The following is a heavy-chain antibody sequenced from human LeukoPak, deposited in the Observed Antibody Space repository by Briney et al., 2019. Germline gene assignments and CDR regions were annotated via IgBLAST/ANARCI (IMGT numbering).Heavy chain of an antibody. D-gene: IGHD3-16*02. CDR2: INGDGGTT. V-gene: IGHV3-43*02. CDR1: GFTFDDYD. CDR3: AKDDYDYLWGNYRPPDY. J-gene: IGHJ4*02. Sequence: PGGSLRLSCAASGFTFDDYDMHWVRQAPGKGLEWASLINGDGGTTYYADSVKGRFTISRDNSKNSLYLQMNSLGTEDTALYYCAKDDYDYLWGNYRPPDYWRPGTLVTVSS.